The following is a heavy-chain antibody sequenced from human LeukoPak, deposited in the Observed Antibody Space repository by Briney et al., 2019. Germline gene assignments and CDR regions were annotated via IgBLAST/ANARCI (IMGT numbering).Heavy chain of an antibody. CDR2: VYPDDSDT. D-gene: IGHD2-2*02. V-gene: IGHV5-51*01. J-gene: IGHJ4*02. CDR1: GYRFSNYW. Sequence: GESLKISCKGSGYRFSNYWIGWVRQMPGKGLEWMGIVYPDDSDTRYSPSFQGQVTISADKSISTAYLQWSSLKASDTAMYYCAIGGDSTTSCYRCFNIWGQGTLVTVSS. CDR3: AIGGDSTTSCYRCFNI.